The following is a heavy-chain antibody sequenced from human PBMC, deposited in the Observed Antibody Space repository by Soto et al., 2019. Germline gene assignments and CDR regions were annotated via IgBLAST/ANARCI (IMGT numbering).Heavy chain of an antibody. Sequence: GSLRLSCAASGFTFRSFTMNWVRQAPGKGLEWIGEISHTGTTNYNPSLKSRVTMSVDKPKNQFSLNLTSVTAADTAVYYCARVISSRDEYFDYWGQGTVVTVSS. CDR2: ISHTGTT. D-gene: IGHD2-2*01. V-gene: IGHV4-4*02. CDR3: ARVISSRDEYFDY. CDR1: GFTFRSFTM. J-gene: IGHJ4*02.